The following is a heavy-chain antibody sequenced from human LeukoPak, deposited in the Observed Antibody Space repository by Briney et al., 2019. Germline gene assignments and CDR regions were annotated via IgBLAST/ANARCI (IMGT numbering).Heavy chain of an antibody. CDR3: TRLWGDCGGDCYSHDY. J-gene: IGHJ4*02. CDR2: IRSKANSYAT. V-gene: IGHV3-73*01. CDR1: GFTFSGSV. D-gene: IGHD2-21*02. Sequence: GGSLRLSCAASGFTFSGSVMHWVRQASGRGLEWVGRIRSKANSYATTYAASVKGRFTISRDDSKNTAYLQMNSLRTEDTAVYYCTRLWGDCGGDCYSHDYWGQGTLVTVSS.